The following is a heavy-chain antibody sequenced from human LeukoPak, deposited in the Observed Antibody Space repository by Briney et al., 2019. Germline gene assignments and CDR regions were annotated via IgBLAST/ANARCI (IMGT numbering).Heavy chain of an antibody. CDR2: ISGSGGGT. CDR1: GFTFSTYA. V-gene: IGHV3-23*01. D-gene: IGHD6-13*01. J-gene: IGHJ6*03. CDR3: AKVGYSSSWSHGYYYMDV. Sequence: SGGSLRLSCAASGFTFSTYAMSWVRQAAGKGLEWVSLISGSGGGTYYADSVKGRFTISRDNSKNTLYLQMNSLRAEDTAVYYCAKVGYSSSWSHGYYYMDVWGKGTTVTVSS.